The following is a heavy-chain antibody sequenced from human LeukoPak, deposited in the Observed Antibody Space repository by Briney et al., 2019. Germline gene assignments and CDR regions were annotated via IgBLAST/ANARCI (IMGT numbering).Heavy chain of an antibody. Sequence: SETLSLTCAVYGGSFSGYYWSWIRQPPGKGLEWIGEISHSGSTNYNPSLKSRVTISVDTSKNQFSLKLSSVTAADTAVYYCARAYTVLRFLEWLPSQYYFDYWGQGTLVTVSS. CDR1: GGSFSGYY. V-gene: IGHV4-34*01. J-gene: IGHJ4*02. CDR3: ARAYTVLRFLEWLPSQYYFDY. D-gene: IGHD3-3*01. CDR2: ISHSGST.